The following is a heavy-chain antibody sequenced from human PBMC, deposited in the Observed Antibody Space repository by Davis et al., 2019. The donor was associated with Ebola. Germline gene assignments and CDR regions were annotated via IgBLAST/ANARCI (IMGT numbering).Heavy chain of an antibody. CDR1: GFTFSGSA. D-gene: IGHD2-2*01. V-gene: IGHV3-73*01. J-gene: IGHJ6*03. CDR2: IRSKANNYAT. Sequence: GESLKISCAASGFTFSGSAMHWVRQASGKGLEWVGRIRSKANNYATAYGASVKGRFTISRDDSKNTAYLQMNSLKTEDTAVYYCARHLSALPAARYLNYYYYMDVWGKGTTVTVSS. CDR3: ARHLSALPAARYLNYYYYMDV.